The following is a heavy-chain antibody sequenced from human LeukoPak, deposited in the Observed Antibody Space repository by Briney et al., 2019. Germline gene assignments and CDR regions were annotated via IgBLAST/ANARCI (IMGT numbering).Heavy chain of an antibody. CDR3: AKDSTLYYDIFGYFGY. Sequence: GGSLRLSCAASGFTFSSYAMSWVRQAPGKGLEWVSAISGSGGSTYYADSVKGRFTISRDNSKNTLYLQMNSLRAEDTAVYYCAKDSTLYYDIFGYFGYWGQGTLVTVSS. CDR1: GFTFSSYA. J-gene: IGHJ4*02. V-gene: IGHV3-23*01. D-gene: IGHD3-9*01. CDR2: ISGSGGST.